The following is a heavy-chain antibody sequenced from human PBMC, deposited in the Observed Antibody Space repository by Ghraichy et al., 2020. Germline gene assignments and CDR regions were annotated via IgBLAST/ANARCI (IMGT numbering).Heavy chain of an antibody. J-gene: IGHJ6*03. CDR1: GFTFGDYA. V-gene: IGHV3-49*04. Sequence: QTLSLTCTASGFTFGDYAMSWVRQAPGKGLEWVGFIRSKAYGGTTEYAASVKGRFTISRDDSKSIAYLQMNSLKTEATAVYYCTRAEGLRPYYYYMDVWGKGTTVTVSS. D-gene: IGHD4-17*01. CDR3: TRAEGLRPYYYYMDV. CDR2: IRSKAYGGTT.